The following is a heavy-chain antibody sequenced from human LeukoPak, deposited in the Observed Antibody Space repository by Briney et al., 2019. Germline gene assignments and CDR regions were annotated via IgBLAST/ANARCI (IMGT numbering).Heavy chain of an antibody. V-gene: IGHV4-39*01. CDR2: IYYSGST. J-gene: IGHJ6*02. D-gene: IGHD3-10*01. CDR1: GGSISSSSYY. CDR3: ARHRDGSGSYMVPNYYYYGMDV. Sequence: SETLSLTCTVSGGSISSSSYYWGWIRQPPGKGLEWIGSIYYSGSTYYNPSLKSRVTISVDTSKNQFSLKLSSVTAADTAVYYCARHRDGSGSYMVPNYYYYGMDVWGQGTTVTVSS.